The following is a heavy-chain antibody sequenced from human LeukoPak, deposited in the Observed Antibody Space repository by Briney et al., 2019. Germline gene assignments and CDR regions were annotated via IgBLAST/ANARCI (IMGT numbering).Heavy chain of an antibody. CDR2: IKEDGSAK. CDR3: ARDSPGYGGYSY. Sequence: PGGSLRLSCTASGFTLSRNWMTCVGQAPGKGLEWVANIKEDGSAKYYVDSMKGRFTISRDNAKNSLYLQINSLRAEDTAVYYCARDSPGYGGYSYWGQGTLVTVSS. CDR1: GFTLSRNW. D-gene: IGHD5-12*01. J-gene: IGHJ4*02. V-gene: IGHV3-7*04.